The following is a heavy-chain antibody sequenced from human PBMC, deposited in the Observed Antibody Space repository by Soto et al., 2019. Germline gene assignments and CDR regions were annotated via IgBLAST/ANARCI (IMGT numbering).Heavy chain of an antibody. CDR3: ATTPTAGYSYGPYYYYYMDV. CDR1: GGSISSSSYY. D-gene: IGHD5-18*01. CDR2: IYYSGST. J-gene: IGHJ6*03. Sequence: QLQLQESGPGLVKPSETLSLTCTVSGGSISSSSYYWGWIRQPPGKGLEWIGSIYYSGSTYYNPSLKSRVTISVDTSKNQFSLTLSSVTAADTAVYYCATTPTAGYSYGPYYYYYMDVWGKGTTVTVSS. V-gene: IGHV4-39*01.